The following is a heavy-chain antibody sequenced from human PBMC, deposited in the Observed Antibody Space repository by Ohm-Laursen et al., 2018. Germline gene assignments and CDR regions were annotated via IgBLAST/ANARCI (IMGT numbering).Heavy chain of an antibody. J-gene: IGHJ4*02. V-gene: IGHV4-31*03. D-gene: IGHD6-19*01. CDR2: VSYSENT. Sequence: TLSLTCNVSGGSFSSADYYWSWIRHHPGKGLEWIGYVSYSENTYYNPSLKSRLLISVDRSKNQFSLKLSSVIAADTAMYYCARHASVTGLDYWGQGTLVTVSS. CDR3: ARHASVTGLDY. CDR1: GGSFSSADYY.